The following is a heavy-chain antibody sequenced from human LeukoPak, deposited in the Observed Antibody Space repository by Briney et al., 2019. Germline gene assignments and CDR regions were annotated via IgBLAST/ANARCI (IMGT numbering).Heavy chain of an antibody. V-gene: IGHV4-34*04. J-gene: IGHJ5*02. Sequence: PSETLSLTCAVSGGSLSGSYWSWIRQSPGKGLEWIGEINDSGSTNHSPPLKSRATISVDTSKRQFSLELNSVTAADSAIYYCARDAGMTPYNWFDPWGQGILVTVSS. CDR1: GGSLSGSY. CDR3: ARDAGMTPYNWFDP. D-gene: IGHD1-14*01. CDR2: INDSGST.